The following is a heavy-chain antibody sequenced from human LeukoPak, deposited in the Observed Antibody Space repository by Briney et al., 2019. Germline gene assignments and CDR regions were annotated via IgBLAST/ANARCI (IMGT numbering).Heavy chain of an antibody. CDR1: GYSLISYG. CDR2: MNPNSGRT. CDR3: AREGLPYAMDV. Sequence: GASVKVSCKASGYSLISYGINWVRQAAGQGLEWMGWMNPNSGRTGYAQTLQGRVTMTRDTSLNTDYMELSSLNSEDKAIYYCAREGLPYAMDVWGQGTTVTVSS. V-gene: IGHV1-8*01. D-gene: IGHD2-15*01. J-gene: IGHJ6*02.